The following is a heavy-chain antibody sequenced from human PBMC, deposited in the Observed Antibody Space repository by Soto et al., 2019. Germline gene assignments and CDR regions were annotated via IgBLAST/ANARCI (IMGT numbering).Heavy chain of an antibody. CDR2: IWYDGSNK. CDR3: ARDGQSVAAYALDV. J-gene: IGHJ6*02. Sequence: QVQVVESGGGVVQPGRSLRLSCTASGFTVSGHAMHWVRQAPGKGLEWVAQIWYDGSNKYYADSVKGRFTISRDNSKNTQYVHMESLRVEDKAVYYCARDGQSVAAYALDVWGQGTSVTVSS. CDR1: GFTVSGHA. D-gene: IGHD2-15*01. V-gene: IGHV3-33*01.